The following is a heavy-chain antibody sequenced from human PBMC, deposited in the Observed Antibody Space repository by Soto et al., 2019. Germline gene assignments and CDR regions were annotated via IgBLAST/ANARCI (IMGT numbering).Heavy chain of an antibody. CDR2: IYYIGST. V-gene: IGHV4-39*07. CDR1: GGSISSSNYY. CDR3: AREPIGITGTTA. D-gene: IGHD1-7*01. Sequence: SETLSLTCTVSGGSISSSNYYWGWIRQPPGKGLEWIGRIYYIGSTYSNPSLKSRVTISVDKSKNQFSLKLSSVTAADTAVYYCAREPIGITGTTAWGQGTLVTVSS. J-gene: IGHJ5*02.